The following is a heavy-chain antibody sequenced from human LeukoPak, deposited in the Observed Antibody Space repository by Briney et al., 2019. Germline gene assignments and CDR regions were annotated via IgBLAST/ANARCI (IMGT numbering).Heavy chain of an antibody. CDR3: AREGYYDSSGYYSDY. Sequence: GASVKVSCKASGYTFTGYYMHWVRQAPGQGLEWMGWINPNSGGTNYAQKFQGRVTMTRDTSISTAYMELSRLRSDDTAVYYCAREGYYDSSGYYSDYWGQGTLVTVSS. CDR2: INPNSGGT. CDR1: GYTFTGYY. J-gene: IGHJ4*02. V-gene: IGHV1-2*02. D-gene: IGHD3-22*01.